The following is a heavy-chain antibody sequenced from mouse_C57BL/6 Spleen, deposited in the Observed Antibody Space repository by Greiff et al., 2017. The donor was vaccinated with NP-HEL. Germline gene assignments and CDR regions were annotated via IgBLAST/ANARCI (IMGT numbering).Heavy chain of an antibody. CDR2: ISYDGSN. V-gene: IGHV3-6*01. CDR3: ARFTTGVAPFDY. D-gene: IGHD1-1*01. Sequence: LKQSGPGLVKPSQSLSLTCSVTGYSITSGYYWNWIRQFPGNKLEWMGYISYDGSNNYNPSLKNRISITRDTSKNQFFLKLNSVTTEDTATYYCARFTTGVAPFDYWGQGTTLTVSS. J-gene: IGHJ2*01. CDR1: GYSITSGYY.